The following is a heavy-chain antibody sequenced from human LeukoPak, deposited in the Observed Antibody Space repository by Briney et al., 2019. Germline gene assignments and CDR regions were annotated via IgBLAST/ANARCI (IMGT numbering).Heavy chain of an antibody. V-gene: IGHV3-66*01. CDR2: IYSGGTT. D-gene: IGHD6-13*01. Sequence: PGGSLRLSCAASGFTFSSYSMTWVRQAPGKGLEWVSVIYSGGTTYYADSVKGRFTISRDNSKNTLYLQMNSLRAEGTAVYYCARGVAAAGTTLDYWGQGTLVTVSS. J-gene: IGHJ4*02. CDR1: GFTFSSYS. CDR3: ARGVAAAGTTLDY.